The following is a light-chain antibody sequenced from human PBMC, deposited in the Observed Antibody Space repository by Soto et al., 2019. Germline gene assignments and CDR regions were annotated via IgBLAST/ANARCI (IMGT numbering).Light chain of an antibody. J-gene: IGLJ1*01. CDR3: SSYTSTSTYV. V-gene: IGLV2-18*02. CDR1: SSDVGSYNR. Sequence: SLLTQPPSLSGSPGQSVTISSPGTSSDVGSYNRVSWYQQPPGTAPKLMIYEVSNRPSGVPDRFSGSKSGNTASLTISGLQAEDEADYYCSSYTSTSTYVFGTGTKVTVL. CDR2: EVS.